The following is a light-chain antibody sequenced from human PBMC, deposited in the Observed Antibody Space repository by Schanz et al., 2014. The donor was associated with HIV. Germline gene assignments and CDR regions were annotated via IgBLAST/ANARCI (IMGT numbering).Light chain of an antibody. Sequence: QSVLTQPPSVSAAPRQKVTISCSGSTSNIGNNYVSWYQQFPGTAPKLLIYDNYRRASGIPDRFSGSKSGTSASLDITGLQTGGEADYYCGTSDSSLNGGVFGGGTKLTVL. CDR2: DNY. J-gene: IGLJ2*01. CDR3: GTSDSSLNGGV. CDR1: TSNIGNNY. V-gene: IGLV1-51*01.